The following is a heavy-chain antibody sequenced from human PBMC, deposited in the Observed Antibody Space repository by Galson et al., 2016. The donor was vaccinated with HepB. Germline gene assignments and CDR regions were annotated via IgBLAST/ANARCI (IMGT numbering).Heavy chain of an antibody. D-gene: IGHD5-24*01. J-gene: IGHJ4*02. Sequence: SLRLSCAASGSTFSTYGMHWVRQAPGKGLEWVALISYDGKSESSADSVKGRVTISRDNSKNTLYLQMHSLRGEDTAVYYCAKGRWDFDSWGQGTRVTVSS. V-gene: IGHV3-30*18. CDR3: AKGRWDFDS. CDR1: GSTFSTYG. CDR2: ISYDGKSE.